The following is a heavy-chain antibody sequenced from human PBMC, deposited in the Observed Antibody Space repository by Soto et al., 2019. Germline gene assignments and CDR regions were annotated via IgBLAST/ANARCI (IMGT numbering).Heavy chain of an antibody. CDR2: ISGKNGNT. Sequence: QVQLVQSGVEVKKPGASVKVSCKASGYTFISHGMSWVRQAPGQGLEWMGWISGKNGNTNYAQKLQGRVTLTTDTSTSTAYMELRSLRSDDTAVYYYARVSSSIVVVPDYGMDVWGQGTTVTVSS. V-gene: IGHV1-18*04. CDR3: ARVSSSIVVVPDYGMDV. CDR1: GYTFISHG. D-gene: IGHD2-15*01. J-gene: IGHJ6*02.